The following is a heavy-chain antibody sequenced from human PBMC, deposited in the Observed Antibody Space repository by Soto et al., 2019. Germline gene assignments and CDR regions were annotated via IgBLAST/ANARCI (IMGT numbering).Heavy chain of an antibody. Sequence: ASVKVCCKTSGHTFTSYYIHWVRQDPGQGLEWMGIINPSGGSTTYAQKVQGRVTMTTDTSTSTAYMELRSLRSDDTAVYYCARGVGSGSYYNQYNWFDPWGQGTLVTVSS. CDR3: ARGVGSGSYYNQYNWFDP. D-gene: IGHD3-10*01. CDR2: INPSGGST. CDR1: GHTFTSYY. J-gene: IGHJ5*02. V-gene: IGHV1-46*01.